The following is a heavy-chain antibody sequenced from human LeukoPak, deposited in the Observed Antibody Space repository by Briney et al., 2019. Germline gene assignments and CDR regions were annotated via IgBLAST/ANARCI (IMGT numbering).Heavy chain of an antibody. CDR2: IIPIFGTA. CDR3: ARENYNSGYFDY. CDR1: GGTFSSYA. J-gene: IGHJ4*02. V-gene: IGHV1-69*01. D-gene: IGHD5-24*01. Sequence: SVKVSCTASGGTFSSYAISWVRQAPGQGLEWMGGIIPIFGTANYAQKFQGRVTITADESTSTAYMELSSLRSEDTAVYYCARENYNSGYFDYWGQGTLVTVSS.